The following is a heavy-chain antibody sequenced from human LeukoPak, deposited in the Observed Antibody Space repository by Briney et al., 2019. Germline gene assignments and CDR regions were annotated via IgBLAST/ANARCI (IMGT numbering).Heavy chain of an antibody. J-gene: IGHJ4*02. Sequence: GGSLRLSCAASGFTFSSYSMNWVRQAPGKGLEWVSSTGSSSSYIYYADSVKGRFTISRDNAKNSLYLQMNSLRAEDTAVYYCARDQGYSSSSELDYWGQGTLVTVSS. CDR3: ARDQGYSSSSELDY. CDR2: TGSSSSYI. V-gene: IGHV3-21*01. D-gene: IGHD6-6*01. CDR1: GFTFSSYS.